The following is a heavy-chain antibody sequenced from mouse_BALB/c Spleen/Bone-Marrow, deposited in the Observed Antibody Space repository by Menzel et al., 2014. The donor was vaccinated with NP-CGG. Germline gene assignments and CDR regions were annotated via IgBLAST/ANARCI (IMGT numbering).Heavy chain of an antibody. D-gene: IGHD1-1*02. V-gene: IGHV1-18*01. CDR3: ARDWYYYGSSSSWFAH. J-gene: IGHJ3*01. Sequence: EVKLVESGPELVKPGASVKISCKTSGYTFTEYTIHWVKQSHGKSLEWIGGINPKNGGTTYKQKFKGKATLTVDKSSSTAYMELRSLTSEDSAVYYCARDWYYYGSSSSWFAHWGQGTLVTVSA. CDR2: INPKNGGT. CDR1: GYTFTEYT.